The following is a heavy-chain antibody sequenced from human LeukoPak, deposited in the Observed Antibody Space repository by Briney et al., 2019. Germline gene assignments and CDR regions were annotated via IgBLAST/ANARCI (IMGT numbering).Heavy chain of an antibody. D-gene: IGHD5-18*01. J-gene: IGHJ4*02. CDR2: TRCDGGHS. Sequence: PGGSLRLSSAASGFAFSTYGMYWVRQAPGKGLEWVAFTRCDGGHSEYEDSVKGRFSIARDDSKSTLYLQMNSLRAEDTGVYYCVRDNSYGFMGCMDYWGQGTRVTVSS. CDR3: VRDNSYGFMGCMDY. CDR1: GFAFSTYG. V-gene: IGHV3-30*02.